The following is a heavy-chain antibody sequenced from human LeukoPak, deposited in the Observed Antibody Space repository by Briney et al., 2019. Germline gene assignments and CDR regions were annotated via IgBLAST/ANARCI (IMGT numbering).Heavy chain of an antibody. CDR3: ARHQYSSGWNAEYFQH. D-gene: IGHD6-19*01. Sequence: SVKVSCKASGGTFSSYAISWVRQAPGQGLEWMGGIIPIFGTANYAQKFQGRVTITADESTSTAYMELSSLRSEDTAVYYCARHQYSSGWNAEYFQHWGQGTLVTVSS. J-gene: IGHJ1*01. CDR1: GGTFSSYA. CDR2: IIPIFGTA. V-gene: IGHV1-69*13.